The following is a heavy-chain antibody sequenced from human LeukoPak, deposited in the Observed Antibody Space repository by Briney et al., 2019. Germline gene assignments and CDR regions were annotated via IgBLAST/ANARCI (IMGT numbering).Heavy chain of an antibody. V-gene: IGHV3-23*01. CDR1: GFTFSSYA. CDR2: ISGSGGST. Sequence: GGSLRLSCATSGFTFSSYAMSWVRRAPGKGLEWVSDISGSGGSTYYADSVKGRFTISRDNSKNTLYLQMNSLRAEDTAVYYCAKGEMATIGGAFDIWGQGTMVTVSS. D-gene: IGHD5-24*01. J-gene: IGHJ3*02. CDR3: AKGEMATIGGAFDI.